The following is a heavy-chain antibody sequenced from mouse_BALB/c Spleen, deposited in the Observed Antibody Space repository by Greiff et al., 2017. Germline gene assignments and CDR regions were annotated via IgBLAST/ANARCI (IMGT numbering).Heavy chain of an antibody. CDR3: ARQDFLAY. Sequence: EVNVVESGGGLVKPGGSLKLSCAASGFTFSSYAMSWVRQTPEKRLEWVASISSGGSTYYPDSVKGRFTISRDNAKNTLYLQMSSLKSEDTAMYYCARQDFLAYWGQGTLVTVSA. J-gene: IGHJ3*01. CDR1: GFTFSSYA. V-gene: IGHV5-6*03. CDR2: ISSGGST.